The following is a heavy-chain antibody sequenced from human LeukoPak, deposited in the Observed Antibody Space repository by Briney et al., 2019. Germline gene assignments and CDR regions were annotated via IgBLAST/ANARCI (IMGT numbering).Heavy chain of an antibody. CDR3: ARHHYYYYMDV. CDR2: IYHSGST. Sequence: SSETLSLTCTVSGYSISSGYYWGWIRQPPGKGLEWIGSIYHSGSTYYNPSLKSRVTISVDTSKNQFSLKLSSVTAADTAVYYCARHHYYYYMDVRGKGTTVTISS. CDR1: GYSISSGYY. V-gene: IGHV4-38-2*02. J-gene: IGHJ6*03.